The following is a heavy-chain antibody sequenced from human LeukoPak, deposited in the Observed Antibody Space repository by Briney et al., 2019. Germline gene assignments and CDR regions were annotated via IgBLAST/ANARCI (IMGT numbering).Heavy chain of an antibody. J-gene: IGHJ1*01. V-gene: IGHV3-48*01. CDR1: GFTFSSYS. Sequence: GGSLRLSCAASGFTFSSYSMNWVRQAPGKGLEWISYITTSGGAKNYADSVKGRFTISRDNAENSLFLQMNSLRAEDSAVYYCAADRERDPSCYYLVGGQGTLITVSS. CDR2: ITTSGGAK. CDR3: AADRERDPSCYYLV. D-gene: IGHD3-22*01.